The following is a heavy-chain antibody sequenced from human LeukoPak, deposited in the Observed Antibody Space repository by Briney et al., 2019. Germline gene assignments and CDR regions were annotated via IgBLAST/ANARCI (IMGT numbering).Heavy chain of an antibody. D-gene: IGHD3-3*01. Sequence: SETLSLTCAVYGGSFSGYYWSWIRQPPGKGLEWIGEINHSGSTNYNPSLKSRVTISVDTSKNQFSLKLSSVTAADTAVYYCARDLIGYDFWSGQKGVGFDPWGQGTLVTVSS. CDR1: GGSFSGYY. J-gene: IGHJ5*02. V-gene: IGHV4-34*01. CDR3: ARDLIGYDFWSGQKGVGFDP. CDR2: INHSGST.